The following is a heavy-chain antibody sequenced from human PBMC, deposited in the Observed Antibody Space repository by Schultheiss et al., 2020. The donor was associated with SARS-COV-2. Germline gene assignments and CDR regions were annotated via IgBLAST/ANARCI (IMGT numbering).Heavy chain of an antibody. D-gene: IGHD3-10*01. V-gene: IGHV3-23*01. Sequence: GGSLRLSCAASGFTFSSYAMSWVRQAPGKGLEWVSAISGSGGSTYYADSVKGHFTISRDNSKNTLYLQMNSLRADDTAVYYCARDPGAPNGMDVWGQGTTVTVSS. CDR1: GFTFSSYA. CDR2: ISGSGGST. CDR3: ARDPGAPNGMDV. J-gene: IGHJ6*02.